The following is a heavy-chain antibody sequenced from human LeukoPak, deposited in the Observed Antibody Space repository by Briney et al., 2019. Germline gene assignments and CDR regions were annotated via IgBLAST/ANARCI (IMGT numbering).Heavy chain of an antibody. CDR2: IYRDNST. V-gene: IGHV3-53*01. CDR3: SSVNHFGSGGYRQRAIDV. Sequence: PGGSLRLSCAASGIIVSDNYMTWVRHVPGKGPEWVSTIYRDNSTYYADSVRGRFSISRDNSKTTMFLQMNNLRGEDSAVYYCSSVNHFGSGGYRQRAIDVWGQGTLVTVSS. CDR1: GIIVSDNY. J-gene: IGHJ3*01. D-gene: IGHD3-10*01.